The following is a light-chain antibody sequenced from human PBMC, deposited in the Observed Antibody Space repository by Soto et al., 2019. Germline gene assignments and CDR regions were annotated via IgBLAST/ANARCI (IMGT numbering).Light chain of an antibody. Sequence: DIQMTQSPSTLSASVGDRVTITCRASQSISSWLAWYQQKPGQAPKLLIYKASSLESGVPSRFSGSGSGTEFTLPISSLQPDDFATYYCQQYNSYSPYTFGQGTNLEIK. V-gene: IGKV1-5*03. J-gene: IGKJ2*01. CDR1: QSISSW. CDR2: KAS. CDR3: QQYNSYSPYT.